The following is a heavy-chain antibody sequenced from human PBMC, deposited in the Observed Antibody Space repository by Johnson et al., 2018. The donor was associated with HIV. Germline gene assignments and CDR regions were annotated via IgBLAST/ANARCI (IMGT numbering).Heavy chain of an antibody. CDR3: ARDSSWGLGTPGAFDI. V-gene: IGHV3-13*05. D-gene: IGHD7-27*01. CDR2: IGPAGAP. Sequence: VQLVESGGGLVQPGGSLRLSCAASGFTVSSNYMTWVRQGPGKGLEWVSVIGPAGAPSYRASVKGRFPISSENAKNSLYLQRNSLRAGDTAVYYCARDSSWGLGTPGAFDIWGQGTMVTVSS. CDR1: GFTVSSNY. J-gene: IGHJ3*02.